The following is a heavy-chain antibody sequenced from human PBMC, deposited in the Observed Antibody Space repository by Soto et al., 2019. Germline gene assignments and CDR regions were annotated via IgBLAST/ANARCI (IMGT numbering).Heavy chain of an antibody. CDR2: ISYDGSNK. CDR1: GFTFSSYG. D-gene: IGHD3-10*01. J-gene: IGHJ6*03. V-gene: IGHV3-30*18. Sequence: GGSLRLSCAASGFTFSSYGMHWVRQAPGKGLEWVAVISYDGSNKYYADSVKGRFTISRDNSKNTLYLQMNSLRAEDTAVYYCAKEPWFGELSYYYYYMDVWGKGTTVTVSS. CDR3: AKEPWFGELSYYYYYMDV.